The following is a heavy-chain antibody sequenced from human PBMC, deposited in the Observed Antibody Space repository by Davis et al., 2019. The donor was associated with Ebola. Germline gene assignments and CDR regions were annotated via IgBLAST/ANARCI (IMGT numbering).Heavy chain of an antibody. CDR3: ARRLPYGPGSYWVLYYYGMDV. Sequence: GGSLRLSCAASGFTFSSYWMSWVRQAPGKGLEWVANIKQDGSEKYYVDSVKGRFTISRDNAKNSLYLQMNSLRAEDTAVYYCARRLPYGPGSYWVLYYYGMDVWGQGTTVTVSS. D-gene: IGHD3-10*01. V-gene: IGHV3-7*01. CDR2: IKQDGSEK. CDR1: GFTFSSYW. J-gene: IGHJ6*02.